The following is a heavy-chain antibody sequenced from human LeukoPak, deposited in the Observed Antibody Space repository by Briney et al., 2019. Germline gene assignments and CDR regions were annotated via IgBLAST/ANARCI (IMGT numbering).Heavy chain of an antibody. D-gene: IGHD6-19*01. CDR1: GYTFSDYY. CDR2: INPDSGGT. CDR3: TREAGAGNWFDP. V-gene: IGHV1-2*02. J-gene: IGHJ5*02. Sequence: ASVKVSCKASGYTFSDYYIHWVRQPPGQGLEWMGWINPDSGGTNYAQTFQGRVTMTRDTSITTVYMELSRLRSDDTAVFYCTREAGAGNWFDPGGGGTLVTVSS.